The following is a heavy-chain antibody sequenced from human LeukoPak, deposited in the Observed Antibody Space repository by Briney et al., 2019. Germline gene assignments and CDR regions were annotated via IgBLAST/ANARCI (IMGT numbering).Heavy chain of an antibody. D-gene: IGHD2-2*01. Sequence: PGGSLRLSCAASGFTFSDYYMDWVRQAPGKGLEWVGRIRHKAKTYTTEYAASVKGRFTISRDDSKTSLYLQMNSLNTEDTAVYYCARASPVSSAHYYFDYWGQGSLVTVSS. J-gene: IGHJ4*02. V-gene: IGHV3-72*01. CDR2: IRHKAKTYTT. CDR1: GFTFSDYY. CDR3: ARASPVSSAHYYFDY.